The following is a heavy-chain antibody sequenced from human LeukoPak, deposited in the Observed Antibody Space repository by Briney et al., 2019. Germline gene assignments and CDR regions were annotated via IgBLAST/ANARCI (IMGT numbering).Heavy chain of an antibody. CDR1: GGTFSSYA. Sequence: SVKVSCKASGGTFSSYAISWVRQAPGQGLEWMGGIIPIFGTANYAQKSQGRVTITADESTSTAYMELSSLRSEDTAVYYCASGDGSGYYWTPLDYWGQGTLVTVSS. CDR2: IIPIFGTA. D-gene: IGHD3-22*01. CDR3: ASGDGSGYYWTPLDY. J-gene: IGHJ4*02. V-gene: IGHV1-69*01.